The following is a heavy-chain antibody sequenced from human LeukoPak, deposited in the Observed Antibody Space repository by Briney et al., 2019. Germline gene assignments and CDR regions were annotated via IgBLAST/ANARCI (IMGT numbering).Heavy chain of an antibody. V-gene: IGHV1-18*01. Sequence: ASVKVSCKASGYTFTSYGISWVRQAPGQGLEWMGWISTYNGNTNYAQKLQGRVTMTTDTSTSTAYMELRSLRSDDTAVYYCAREPYGKLNLAPDYWGQGTLVTVSS. CDR1: GYTFTSYG. J-gene: IGHJ4*02. CDR3: AREPYGKLNLAPDY. CDR2: ISTYNGNT. D-gene: IGHD1-26*01.